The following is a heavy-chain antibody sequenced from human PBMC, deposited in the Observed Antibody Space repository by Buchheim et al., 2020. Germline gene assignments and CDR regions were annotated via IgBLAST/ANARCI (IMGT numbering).Heavy chain of an antibody. D-gene: IGHD3-16*01. J-gene: IGHJ5*02. Sequence: EVQPVASGGTLVQPGGSLRLSCAASEIPFSNYWVSWVRQTPGKGLEWVANTSPDGSARYYVDSVRGRFTTSRDNAKNSLHLQMNSLRAEDTSVYYCVRLDDKNTWTFGPWGQGIL. CDR3: VRLDDKNTWTFGP. V-gene: IGHV3-7*01. CDR2: TSPDGSAR. CDR1: EIPFSNYW.